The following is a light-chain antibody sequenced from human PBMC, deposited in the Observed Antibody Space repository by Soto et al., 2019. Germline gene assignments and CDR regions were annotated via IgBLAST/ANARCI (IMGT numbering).Light chain of an antibody. J-gene: IGLJ3*02. CDR1: NSDVGAYNY. Sequence: QSALTQPRSVSGSPGQSVTISCTGTNSDVGAYNYVSWYQQHPGKAPKLMIYDVSKRPSGVPDRFSGSKSGNTASLTISGLQAEDEADYYCCSYAGSSWVFGGGTKLTVL. V-gene: IGLV2-11*01. CDR2: DVS. CDR3: CSYAGSSWV.